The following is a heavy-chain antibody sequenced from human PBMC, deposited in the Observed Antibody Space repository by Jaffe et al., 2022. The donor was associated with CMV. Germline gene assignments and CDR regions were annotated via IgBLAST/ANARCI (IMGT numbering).Heavy chain of an antibody. V-gene: IGHV1-69*09. D-gene: IGHD6-19*01. CDR2: IIPIVGVA. J-gene: IGHJ3*01. CDR1: GGTFSSYG. Sequence: QVQLVQSGAEVKKPGSSVKVSCKASGGTFSSYGVSWVRQAPGQGLEWMGRIIPIVGVATYAQKFKDRVTVTADKSMTTAYMELSSLRSEDTAVYYCARDNTVAEDSDAFDVWGQGTMVTVSS. CDR3: ARDNTVAEDSDAFDV.